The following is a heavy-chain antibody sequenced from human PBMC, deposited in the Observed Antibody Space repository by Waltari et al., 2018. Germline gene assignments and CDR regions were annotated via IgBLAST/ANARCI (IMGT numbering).Heavy chain of an antibody. J-gene: IGHJ5*02. CDR1: GYNFISHA. CDR2: MNPNNTET. D-gene: IGHD6-13*01. V-gene: IGHV1-8*01. Sequence: QVQLVQSGAEMRRPGASVKVSCTASGYNFISHAINWVRQAPGQGLEWVGWMNPNNTETGAAHKFQGRITMTRNTSTNTAYMELTSLKSDDTAVYYCARDGALTAAPFRWFDTWGQGTLVTVSS. CDR3: ARDGALTAAPFRWFDT.